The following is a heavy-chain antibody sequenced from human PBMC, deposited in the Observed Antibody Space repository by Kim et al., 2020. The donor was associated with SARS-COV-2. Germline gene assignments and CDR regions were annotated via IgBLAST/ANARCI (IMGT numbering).Heavy chain of an antibody. J-gene: IGHJ4*02. CDR1: GFTFSSYS. V-gene: IGHV3-21*04. D-gene: IGHD3-22*01. Sequence: GGSLRLSCAASGFTFSSYSMNWVRQAPGKGLEWVSSISSSSSYIYYADSVKGRFTISRDNAKNSLYLQMNSLRAEDTAVYYCARSDYDSSGYYYVEPPGGPYDYWGQGTLVTVSS. CDR3: ARSDYDSSGYYYVEPPGGPYDY. CDR2: ISSSSSYI.